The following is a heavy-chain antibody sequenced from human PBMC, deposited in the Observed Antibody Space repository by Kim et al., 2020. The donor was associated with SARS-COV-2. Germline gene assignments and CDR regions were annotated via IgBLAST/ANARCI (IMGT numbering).Heavy chain of an antibody. J-gene: IGHJ4*02. V-gene: IGHV3-7*01. D-gene: IGHD3-22*01. CDR3: ASGYYDSSGYYYY. CDR2: IKQDGSEK. Sequence: GGSLRLSCAASGFTFSSYWMSWVRQAPGKGLEWVANIKQDGSEKYYVDSVKGRFTISRDNAKNALYLQMNSLRAEDTAVYYCASGYYDSSGYYYYWGQRTLVRVTS. CDR1: GFTFSSYW.